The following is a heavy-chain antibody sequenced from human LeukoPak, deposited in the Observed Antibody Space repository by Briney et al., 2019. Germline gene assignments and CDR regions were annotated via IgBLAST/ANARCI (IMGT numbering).Heavy chain of an antibody. CDR1: GFTFSNYA. Sequence: GGSLRLSCSASGFTFSNYATHWVRQAPGKGLEYVPAISSNGGSTYYADSVKGRFTISRDNSKNTLYLQMSSLRAEDTAVYYCVKALGYCSGGSCLAFDIWGQGTMVTVSS. D-gene: IGHD2-15*01. CDR2: ISSNGGST. J-gene: IGHJ3*02. V-gene: IGHV3-64D*06. CDR3: VKALGYCSGGSCLAFDI.